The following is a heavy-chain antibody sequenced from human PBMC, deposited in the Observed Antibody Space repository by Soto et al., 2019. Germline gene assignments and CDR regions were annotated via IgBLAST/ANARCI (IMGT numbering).Heavy chain of an antibody. CDR3: ASYDSSGPFDY. CDR2: IYHSGST. CDR1: GGSISSGGYS. D-gene: IGHD3-22*01. J-gene: IGHJ4*02. V-gene: IGHV4-30-2*01. Sequence: QLQLQESGSGLVKPSQTLSLTCAVSGGSISSGGYSWSWIRQPPGKGLEWIGYIYHSGSTYYNPSLKSRVTISVDRSKNQFSLKLSSVTAADTSVYYCASYDSSGPFDYWGQGTLVTVSS.